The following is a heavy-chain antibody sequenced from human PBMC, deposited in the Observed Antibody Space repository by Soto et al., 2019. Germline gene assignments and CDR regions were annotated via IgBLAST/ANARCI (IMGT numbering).Heavy chain of an antibody. CDR2: ISSSSSTI. V-gene: IGHV3-48*01. J-gene: IGHJ4*02. CDR3: AKPPDYNWNDY. D-gene: IGHD1-20*01. CDR1: GFTFSSYS. Sequence: TGGSLRLSCAASGFTFSSYSMNWVRQAPGKGLEWVSYISSSSSTIYYADSVKGRFTISRDNAKNSLYLQMNSLRAEDTAVYYCAKPPDYNWNDYWGQGTLVTVSS.